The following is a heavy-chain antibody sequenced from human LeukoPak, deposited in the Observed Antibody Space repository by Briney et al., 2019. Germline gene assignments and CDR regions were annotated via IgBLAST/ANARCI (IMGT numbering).Heavy chain of an antibody. CDR2: ISYDGSNK. CDR3: ASEGPSGSWYYFDY. D-gene: IGHD6-13*01. J-gene: IGHJ4*02. CDR1: GFTFSSYA. Sequence: GGSLRLSCAASGFTFSSYAMHWVRQAPGKGLEWVAVISYDGSNKYYADSVKGRFTISRDNSKNTLYLQMNSLRAEDTAVYYCASEGPSGSWYYFDYWGQGTLVTVSS. V-gene: IGHV3-30-3*01.